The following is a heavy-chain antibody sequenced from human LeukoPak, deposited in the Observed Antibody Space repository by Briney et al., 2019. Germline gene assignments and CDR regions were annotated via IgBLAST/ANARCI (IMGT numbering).Heavy chain of an antibody. D-gene: IGHD3-3*01. J-gene: IGHJ4*02. CDR1: GVISSNYA. CDR3: ALDWGFDY. Sequence: GGSLRLTCVVSGVISSNYAMGWVRQAPGKGLEWVSSITSNGNDTFYAVSVKGRFTISRDNSRDTVFLQMNSLRADDTAVYYCALDWGFDYWGQGTLVTVSS. CDR2: ITSNGNDT. V-gene: IGHV3-23*01.